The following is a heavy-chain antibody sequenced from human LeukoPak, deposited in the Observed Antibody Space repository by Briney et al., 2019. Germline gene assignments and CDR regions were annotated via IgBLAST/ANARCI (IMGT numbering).Heavy chain of an antibody. CDR2: ISYDGSNK. V-gene: IGHV3-30-3*01. Sequence: GGSLRLSCAASGFTFRSYAMHWVRQAPGKGLEWVAVISYDGSNKYYADSVKGRFTISRDNSKNTLYLQMNSLRAEDTAVYYCARDHMRPEGYYYYGMDVWGQGTTVTVSS. D-gene: IGHD2-2*01. CDR1: GFTFRSYA. CDR3: ARDHMRPEGYYYYGMDV. J-gene: IGHJ6*02.